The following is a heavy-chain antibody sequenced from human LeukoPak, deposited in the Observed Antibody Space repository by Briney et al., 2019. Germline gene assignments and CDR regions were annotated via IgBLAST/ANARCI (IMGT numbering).Heavy chain of an antibody. Sequence: SEILSLTCAVSGGSFSGKYWTWIRQPPGKGLEWIGEITYSGSIYYNPSLKSRVTISVDTSKNQFSLKLNSVTAADTAVYYCARDLMTWGQGTLVTVSS. CDR3: ARDLMT. CDR1: GGSFSGKY. V-gene: IGHV4-34*01. J-gene: IGHJ4*02. CDR2: ITYSGSI.